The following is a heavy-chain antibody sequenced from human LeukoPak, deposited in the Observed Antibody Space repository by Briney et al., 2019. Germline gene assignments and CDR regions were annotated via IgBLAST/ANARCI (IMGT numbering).Heavy chain of an antibody. Sequence: SETLSLTCTVSGGSISSYYWSWIRQPPGKGLEWIGYIYYSGSTNYNPSLKSRVTISVDTSKNQFSLKLSSVTAADTAVYYCAKGISGSCYSGSNYWGQGTLVTVSS. CDR2: IYYSGST. D-gene: IGHD2-15*01. CDR1: GGSISSYY. J-gene: IGHJ4*02. V-gene: IGHV4-59*01. CDR3: AKGISGSCYSGSNY.